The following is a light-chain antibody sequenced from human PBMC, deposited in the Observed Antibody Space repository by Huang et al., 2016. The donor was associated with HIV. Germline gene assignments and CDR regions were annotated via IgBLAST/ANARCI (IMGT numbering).Light chain of an antibody. CDR1: QSVNTN. V-gene: IGKV3-15*01. Sequence: VMMSQSPATLAASPGERVTLSGGASQSVNTNLAWYQQKPGQSPRRLIYAASTRATGGPARFAGSGSGTEFTLTIDSLQSDDFAVYYCQQYNKWPPEYTFGQGTRLEIK. J-gene: IGKJ2*01. CDR3: QQYNKWPPEYT. CDR2: AAS.